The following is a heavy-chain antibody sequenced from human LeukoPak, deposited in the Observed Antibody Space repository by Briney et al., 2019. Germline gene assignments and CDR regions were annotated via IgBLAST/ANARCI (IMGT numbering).Heavy chain of an antibody. CDR1: GYIFTDYY. J-gene: IGHJ4*02. CDR2: LNSSGGST. V-gene: IGHV1-46*01. D-gene: IGHD1-26*01. Sequence: ASVKVSCKTSGYIFTDYYIHWVRQAPGQGLEWMGILNSSGGSTTYAQKFQGRITMTRDASTSTVYMELRSLRSEDTAVYYCARDGVGAIDYWGQGTLVTVSS. CDR3: ARDGVGAIDY.